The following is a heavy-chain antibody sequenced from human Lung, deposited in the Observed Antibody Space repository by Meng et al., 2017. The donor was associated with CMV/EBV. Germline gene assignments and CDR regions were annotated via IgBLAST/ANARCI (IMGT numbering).Heavy chain of an antibody. V-gene: IGHV3-7*01. CDR2: IQKDGGEK. J-gene: IGHJ4*02. D-gene: IGHD4-17*01. Sequence: ESLKISXAASGFTFSSYSMNWVRQAPGKGLEWVANIQKDGGEKYYVDSVKGRFTISRDNAKNSVYLQINNLRADDTAVYYCARDPDYADVLDHWGQGTLVTVSS. CDR1: GFTFSSYS. CDR3: ARDPDYADVLDH.